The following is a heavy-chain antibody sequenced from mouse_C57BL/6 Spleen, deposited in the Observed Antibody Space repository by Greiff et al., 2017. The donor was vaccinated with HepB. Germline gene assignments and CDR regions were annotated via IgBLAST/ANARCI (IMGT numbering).Heavy chain of an antibody. Sequence: VQLQQSGAELARPGASVKMSCKASGYTFTSYTMHWVKQRPGQGLEWIGYINPSSGYTKYNQKFKDKATLTADKSSSTAYMQLSSLTSEDSAVYYCARSRSQLGRGLAYWGQGTLVTVSA. J-gene: IGHJ3*01. CDR1: GYTFTSYT. CDR2: INPSSGYT. V-gene: IGHV1-4*01. CDR3: ARSRSQLGRGLAY. D-gene: IGHD4-1*02.